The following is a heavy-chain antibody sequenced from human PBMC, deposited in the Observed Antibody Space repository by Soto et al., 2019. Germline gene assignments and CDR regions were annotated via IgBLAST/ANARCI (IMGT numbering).Heavy chain of an antibody. D-gene: IGHD2-15*01. CDR1: GFTFSSYA. CDR2: ISYDGSNK. V-gene: IGHV3-30-3*01. CDR3: ARDGGIVVVVAASYFDY. J-gene: IGHJ4*02. Sequence: PGGSLRLSCAASGFTFSSYAMHWVRQAPGKGLEWVAVISYDGSNKYYADSVKGRFTISRDNSKNTLYLQMKSLRDEETAVYDRARDGGIVVVVAASYFDYWGQGTLVTVSS.